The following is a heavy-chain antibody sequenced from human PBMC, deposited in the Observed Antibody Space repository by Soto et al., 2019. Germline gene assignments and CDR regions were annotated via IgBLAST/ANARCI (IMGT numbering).Heavy chain of an antibody. CDR3: AREGYNWNYDAFDI. CDR2: INHSGST. J-gene: IGHJ3*02. V-gene: IGHV4-34*01. CDR1: GGSFSCYY. D-gene: IGHD1-7*01. Sequence: PSETLSLTCAVYGGSFSCYYWSWIRQPPGKGLEWIGEINHSGSTNYNPSLKSRVTISVDTSKNQFSLKLSSVTAADTAVYYCAREGYNWNYDAFDIWGQGTMVTVSS.